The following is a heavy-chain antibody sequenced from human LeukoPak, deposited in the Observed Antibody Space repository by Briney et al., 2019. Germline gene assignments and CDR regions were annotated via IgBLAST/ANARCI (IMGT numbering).Heavy chain of an antibody. Sequence: SETLSLTCTVSGGSISSSSYYWGWIRQPPGKGLEWIGSIYYSGSTYYNPSLKSRVTISVDTSKNQFSLKLSSVTAADTAVYYCARRDSSSWGYFDYWGQGTQVTVSS. CDR3: ARRDSSSWGYFDY. CDR2: IYYSGST. CDR1: GGSISSSSYY. J-gene: IGHJ4*02. V-gene: IGHV4-39*01. D-gene: IGHD6-6*01.